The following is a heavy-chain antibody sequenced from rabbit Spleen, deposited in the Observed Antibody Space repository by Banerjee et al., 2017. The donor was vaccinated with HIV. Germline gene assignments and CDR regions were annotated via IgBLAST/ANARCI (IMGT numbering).Heavy chain of an antibody. D-gene: IGHD4-2*01. V-gene: IGHV1S45*01. J-gene: IGHJ4*01. Sequence: QEQLVESGGGLVKPEGSLTLTCTASGFSFSDKAVMCWVRQAPGRGLEWIACINAVTGKAVYASWAKGRYTFSKTSSTTVTLEMTSLTVADTATYFCARHYTGSGTFGGNLWGQGTLVTVS. CDR1: GFSFSDKAV. CDR2: INAVTGKA. CDR3: ARHYTGSGTFGGNL.